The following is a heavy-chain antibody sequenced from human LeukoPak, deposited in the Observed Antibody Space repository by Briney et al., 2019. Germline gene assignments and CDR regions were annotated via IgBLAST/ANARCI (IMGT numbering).Heavy chain of an antibody. Sequence: GGSLRLSCAASGFTFSSYGMHWARQAPGKGLEWVAVIWYDGSNKYYADSVKGRFTISRDNSKNTLYLQMNSLRAEDTAVYYCARDLYYYDSRVFDYWGQGTLVTVSS. D-gene: IGHD3-22*01. CDR2: IWYDGSNK. J-gene: IGHJ4*02. CDR1: GFTFSSYG. V-gene: IGHV3-33*01. CDR3: ARDLYYYDSRVFDY.